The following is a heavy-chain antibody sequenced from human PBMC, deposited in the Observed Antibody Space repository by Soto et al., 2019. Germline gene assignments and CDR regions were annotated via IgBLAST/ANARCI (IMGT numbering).Heavy chain of an antibody. CDR2: IYYSGST. J-gene: IGHJ5*02. CDR1: GGSISSGDYS. D-gene: IGHD4-17*01. V-gene: IGHV4-30-4*01. CDR3: ARELLTTTMTMTYNWFDP. Sequence: SGTLSLTCTVSGGSISSGDYSWSWIRQSPGKGLEWIGTIYYSGSTYYNPSLKSRVIISTDTSKNQFSLKLSSVTAADTAVYYCARELLTTTMTMTYNWFDPWGQGTPVTVSS.